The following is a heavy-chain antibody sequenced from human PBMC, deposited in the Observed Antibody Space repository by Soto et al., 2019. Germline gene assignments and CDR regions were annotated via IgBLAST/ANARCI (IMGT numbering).Heavy chain of an antibody. Sequence: PSETLSLTCTVSGGSISSGGYYWSWIRQHPGKGLEWIGYIYYSGSTYYNPSLKSRVTISVDTSKNQFSLKLSSVTAADTAVYYCAREADSNWFDPWGQGTLVTVSS. CDR2: IYYSGST. J-gene: IGHJ5*02. CDR1: GGSISSGGYY. D-gene: IGHD2-15*01. V-gene: IGHV4-31*03. CDR3: AREADSNWFDP.